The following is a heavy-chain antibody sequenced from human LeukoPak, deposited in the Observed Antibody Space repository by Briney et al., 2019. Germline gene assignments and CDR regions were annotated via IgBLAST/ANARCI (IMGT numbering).Heavy chain of an antibody. J-gene: IGHJ3*02. V-gene: IGHV1-3*01. Sequence: ASVKVSCKASGYTFTSYAMHWVRQAPGQRLEWMGWINAGNGNTKYSQKFQGRVTITSDTSASTAYMELSSLRSEDTAVYYCARDGGYNWNDVAFDIWGQGTMVTVSS. CDR1: GYTFTSYA. CDR3: ARDGGYNWNDVAFDI. D-gene: IGHD1-1*01. CDR2: INAGNGNT.